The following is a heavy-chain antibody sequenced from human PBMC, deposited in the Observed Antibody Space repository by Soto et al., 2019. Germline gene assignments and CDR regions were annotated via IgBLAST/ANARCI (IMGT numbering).Heavy chain of an antibody. D-gene: IGHD6-19*01. CDR1: GGSFSGYY. Sequence: PSETLSLTCAVYGGSFSGYYWSWIRQPPGKGLEWIGEINHSGSTNYNPSLKSRVTISVDTSKNQFSLKLSSVTAADTAVYYCARGRRSSGWRRDRPPLLYGMDVWGQGTTVTVYS. CDR3: ARGRRSSGWRRDRPPLLYGMDV. CDR2: INHSGST. V-gene: IGHV4-34*01. J-gene: IGHJ6*02.